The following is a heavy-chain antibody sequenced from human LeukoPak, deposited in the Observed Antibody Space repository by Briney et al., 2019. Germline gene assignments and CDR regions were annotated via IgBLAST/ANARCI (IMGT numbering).Heavy chain of an antibody. V-gene: IGHV4-39*07. J-gene: IGHJ4*02. CDR2: IYYSDLT. CDR1: GGFLSSSLYY. CDR3: ARLFRLADHSRGYFDY. Sequence: PSETLSLTCTVSGGFLSSSLYYWGWIRQPPGKGLEWIGSIYYSDLTYYNPSLESRVAMSLDTSKNQFSLGLSSVTAADTAIYYCARLFRLADHSRGYFDYWGPGRLVTVSS. D-gene: IGHD3-9*01.